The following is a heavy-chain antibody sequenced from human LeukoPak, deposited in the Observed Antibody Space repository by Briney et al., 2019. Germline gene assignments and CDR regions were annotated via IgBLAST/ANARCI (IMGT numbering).Heavy chain of an antibody. Sequence: GGSLRLSCAASGFTFDDYGMSWVRQAPGKGLEWVSGINWNGGSTGYADSVKGRFTISRDNAKNSLYLQMNSLRAEDTAVYYCARPVVAATTPDTFDIWGQGTMVTVSP. CDR3: ARPVVAATTPDTFDI. CDR2: INWNGGST. V-gene: IGHV3-20*04. D-gene: IGHD2-15*01. J-gene: IGHJ3*02. CDR1: GFTFDDYG.